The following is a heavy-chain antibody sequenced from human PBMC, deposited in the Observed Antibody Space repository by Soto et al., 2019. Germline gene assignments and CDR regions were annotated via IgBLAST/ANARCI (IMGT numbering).Heavy chain of an antibody. V-gene: IGHV1-69*01. D-gene: IGHD3-22*01. CDR3: ARPLRDSNYYYGMAV. J-gene: IGHJ6*02. CDR1: GGTFSKYA. CDR2: TIPMFGTP. Sequence: QVQLVQSGAEMQQPGASVRVSCKASGGTFSKYAFSWVRQAPGQGLERLGGTIPMFGTPNYAQKFQGRVAISSDESTATVYMELSSLRSEDTAVYFCARPLRDSNYYYGMAVWGQGTTVTVSS.